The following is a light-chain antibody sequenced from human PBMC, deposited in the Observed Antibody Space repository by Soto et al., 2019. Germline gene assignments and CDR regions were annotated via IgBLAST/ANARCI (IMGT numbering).Light chain of an antibody. V-gene: IGKV3-20*01. Sequence: EIVLTQSPGTLSLSPGERATLSCRASQSVSSTYLSWYQQKPGQAPRLLIYVASYRATGIPERFSGSGSGTDFTLTINRLEPEAFAGYYCQQYSRSPTLTVGGGTKVEIK. J-gene: IGKJ4*01. CDR3: QQYSRSPTLT. CDR2: VAS. CDR1: QSVSSTY.